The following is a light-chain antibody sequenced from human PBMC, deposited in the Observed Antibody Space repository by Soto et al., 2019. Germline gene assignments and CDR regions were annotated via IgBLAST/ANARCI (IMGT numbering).Light chain of an antibody. Sequence: EIVMTQSPATLSVSTGERATLSCRASQSVGSNLAWYQQKPGQAPRLLIYGASTRATGIPARFSGSGSGTEFTLTISSLQSEYFAIYYCQQYNNWPPDRTFGQGTKVEIK. CDR2: GAS. V-gene: IGKV3-15*01. CDR3: QQYNNWPPDRT. CDR1: QSVGSN. J-gene: IGKJ1*01.